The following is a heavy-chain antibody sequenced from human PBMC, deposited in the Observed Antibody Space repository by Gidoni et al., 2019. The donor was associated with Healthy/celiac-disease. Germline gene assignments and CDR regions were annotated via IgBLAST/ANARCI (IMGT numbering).Heavy chain of an antibody. CDR1: GYTFTSYD. V-gene: IGHV1-8*01. Sequence: QVQLVQSGAEVKKPGASVKVSCKASGYTFTSYDINWVRQATGQGLEWMGWMNPKSGNTGYAQKFQGRVTMTRNTSISTAYMELSSLRSEDTAVYYCASPLSGYCSGGSCYRPRYYGMDVWGQGTTVTVSS. CDR3: ASPLSGYCSGGSCYRPRYYGMDV. D-gene: IGHD2-15*01. J-gene: IGHJ6*02. CDR2: MNPKSGNT.